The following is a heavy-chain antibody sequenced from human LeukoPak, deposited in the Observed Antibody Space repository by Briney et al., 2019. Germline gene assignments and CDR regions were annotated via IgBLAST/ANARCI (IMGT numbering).Heavy chain of an antibody. CDR3: AISGSGSYYYEPDVVAGY. D-gene: IGHD3-10*01. V-gene: IGHV3-21*01. CDR1: GFTFSSYS. J-gene: IGHJ4*02. Sequence: GGSLRLSCAASGFTFSSYSMNWVRQAPGKGLEWVSSISSSSSYIYYADSVKGRFTISRDNAKNSLYLQMNSLRAEDTAVYYCAISGSGSYYYEPDVVAGYWGQGTLVTVSS. CDR2: ISSSSSYI.